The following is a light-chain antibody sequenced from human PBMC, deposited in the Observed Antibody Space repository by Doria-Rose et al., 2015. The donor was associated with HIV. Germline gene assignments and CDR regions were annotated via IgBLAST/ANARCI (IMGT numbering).Light chain of an antibody. CDR2: WAS. V-gene: IGKV4-1*01. J-gene: IGKJ3*01. CDR1: QSLLYTSKNY. Sequence: TQSPESLGMSLGERATFNCKSNQSLLYTSKNYLAWYQQKPGQPAKLLIYWASTRQSGVTARFSGSGSGTDFTLTISSLEAEDVAVYYCQQYYDTPSFGPGTTVDIK. CDR3: QQYYDTPS.